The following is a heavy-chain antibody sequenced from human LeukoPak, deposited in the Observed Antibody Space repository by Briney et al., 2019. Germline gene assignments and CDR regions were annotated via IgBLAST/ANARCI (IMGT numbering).Heavy chain of an antibody. CDR3: ARPALRGWELLSYFDY. CDR1: GFTFSSYA. Sequence: PGGSLRLSCAASGFTFSSYAMHWVRQAPGKGLEWVAVISYDGSNKYYADSVKGRFTISRDNSKNTLYLQMNSLRAEDTAVYYCARPALRGWELLSYFDYWGQGTLVTVSS. CDR2: ISYDGSNK. V-gene: IGHV3-30-3*01. J-gene: IGHJ4*02. D-gene: IGHD1-26*01.